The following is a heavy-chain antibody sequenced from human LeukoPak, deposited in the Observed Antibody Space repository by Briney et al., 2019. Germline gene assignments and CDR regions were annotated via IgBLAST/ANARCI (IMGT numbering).Heavy chain of an antibody. J-gene: IGHJ4*02. D-gene: IGHD4-11*01. CDR3: ARGNGMNSNYTIVAPRTLDY. Sequence: SQTLSLTCAISGDSVSSNSAAWNWIRQSPSRGLEWLGRTYYRSKWYNDYAVSVKSRITINPDTSKNQFSLQLNSVTPEDTAVYYCARGNGMNSNYTIVAPRTLDYWGQGTLVTVSS. V-gene: IGHV6-1*01. CDR2: TYYRSKWYN. CDR1: GDSVSSNSAA.